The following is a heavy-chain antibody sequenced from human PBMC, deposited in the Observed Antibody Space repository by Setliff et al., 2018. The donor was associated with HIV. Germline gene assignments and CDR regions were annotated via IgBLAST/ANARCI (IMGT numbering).Heavy chain of an antibody. Sequence: ASVKVSCKASSEYTFTNFDINWVRQAPGQGLEWMGWMHPHSGNTDYTQKFQGRVTMTRNTSISTAYMELSSLRSEGTAVYYCASYYGSGAHYPYYYYMDVWGKGTTVTVSS. V-gene: IGHV1-8*02. D-gene: IGHD3-10*01. CDR3: ASYYGSGAHYPYYYYMDV. CDR2: MHPHSGNT. CDR1: SEYTFTNFD. J-gene: IGHJ6*03.